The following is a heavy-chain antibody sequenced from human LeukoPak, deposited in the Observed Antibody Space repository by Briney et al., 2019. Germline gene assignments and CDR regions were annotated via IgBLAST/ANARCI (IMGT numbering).Heavy chain of an antibody. CDR3: AKAGGETNYYYYYGMDV. J-gene: IGHJ6*02. V-gene: IGHV3-53*05. CDR1: GFTVSSNH. CDR2: IYSGGST. D-gene: IGHD3-10*01. Sequence: PGGSLRLSCAASGFTVSSNHMSWVRQAPGKGLEWVSVIYSGGSTYYADSVKGRFTISRDNSKNSLYLQMNSLRTEDTALYYCAKAGGETNYYYYYGMDVWGQGTRSPSP.